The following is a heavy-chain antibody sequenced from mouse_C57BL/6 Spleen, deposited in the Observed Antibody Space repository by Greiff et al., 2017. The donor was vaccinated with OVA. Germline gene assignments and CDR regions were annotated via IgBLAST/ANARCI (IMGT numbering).Heavy chain of an antibody. Sequence: VQLVESGPELVKPGASVKISCKASGYAFSSSWMNWVQQRPGKGLELIGRIYPGDGDTNYNGTFKGKATLPADKSSSTAYMQLSSLTSEYAAVDFCASDSNYEEYFDYWGQGTTLTVSS. D-gene: IGHD2-5*01. CDR2: IYPGDGDT. CDR1: GYAFSSSW. CDR3: ASDSNYEEYFDY. J-gene: IGHJ2*01. V-gene: IGHV1-82*01.